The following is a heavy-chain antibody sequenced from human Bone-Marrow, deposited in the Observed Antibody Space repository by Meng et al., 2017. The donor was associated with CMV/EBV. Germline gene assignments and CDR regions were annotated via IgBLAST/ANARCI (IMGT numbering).Heavy chain of an antibody. V-gene: IGHV3-11*04. CDR2: ISSSGDTI. CDR3: ARDLSGHRGSSRSYYYYGMDV. J-gene: IGHJ6*02. Sequence: GESLKISCAASGFTFSDYYMSWVRQAPGKGLECVSYISSSGDTIHYADSVTGRFTISRDNAKNSLYLQMDSLRVEDTAVYYCARDLSGHRGSSRSYYYYGMDVWGQGTTVTVSS. CDR1: GFTFSDYY. D-gene: IGHD1-26*01.